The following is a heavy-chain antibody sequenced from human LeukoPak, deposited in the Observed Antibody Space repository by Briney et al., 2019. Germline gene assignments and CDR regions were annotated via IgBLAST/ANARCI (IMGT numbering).Heavy chain of an antibody. V-gene: IGHV5-51*01. CDR3: ARSPADSSSRYNWFDP. Sequence: GESLKISCKGSGYSFTSYWIGWVRQMPGKGLEWMGIIYPGDSDTRYSPSFQGQVTISADKSISTAYLQWSSLKASDTAMYYCARSPADSSSRYNWFDPWGQGTLVTVSS. J-gene: IGHJ5*02. CDR2: IYPGDSDT. CDR1: GYSFTSYW. D-gene: IGHD6-6*01.